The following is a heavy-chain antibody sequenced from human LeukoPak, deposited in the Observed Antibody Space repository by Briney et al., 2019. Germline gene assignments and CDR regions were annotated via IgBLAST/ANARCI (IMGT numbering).Heavy chain of an antibody. V-gene: IGHV3-23*01. Sequence: HAGGSLRLSCAASGFTFSSCAMSWVRQAPGKGLEWVSAISGSGGSTYYADSVKGRFTISRDNSKNTLYLQMNSLRAEDTAVYYCAKISTYYYDSSGYSLGYWGQGTLVTVSS. J-gene: IGHJ4*02. CDR3: AKISTYYYDSSGYSLGY. CDR1: GFTFSSCA. D-gene: IGHD3-22*01. CDR2: ISGSGGST.